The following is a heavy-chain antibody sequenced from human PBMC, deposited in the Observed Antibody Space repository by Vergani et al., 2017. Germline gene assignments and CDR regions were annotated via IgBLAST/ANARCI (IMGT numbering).Heavy chain of an antibody. CDR2: IYGNGGRT. CDR3: AINKHYYDLWSSPNYYYYYYMDV. CDR1: GFTFDDYG. J-gene: IGHJ6*03. Sequence: EVQLVESGGGVVRPGGSLRLSCAASGFTFDDYGMSWVRQAPGKGLEWVSGIYGNGGRTSYADSVKGRFTISRDNANNSLYLQMNSLRAEGTALYHCAINKHYYDLWSSPNYYYYYYMDVWGKGTSVTVSS. V-gene: IGHV3-20*01. D-gene: IGHD3-3*01.